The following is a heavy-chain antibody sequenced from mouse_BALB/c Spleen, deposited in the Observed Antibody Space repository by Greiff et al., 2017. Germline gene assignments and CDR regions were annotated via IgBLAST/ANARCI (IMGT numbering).Heavy chain of an antibody. Sequence: EVKLMESGGGLVKPGGSLKLSCAASGFTFSDYYMYWVRQTPEKRLEWVATISDGGSYTYYPDSVKGRFTISRDNAKNNLYLQMSSLKSEDTAMYYCARDGGYDEVWFAYWGQGTLVTVSA. CDR2: ISDGGSYT. J-gene: IGHJ3*01. CDR3: ARDGGYDEVWFAY. V-gene: IGHV5-4*02. CDR1: GFTFSDYY. D-gene: IGHD2-2*01.